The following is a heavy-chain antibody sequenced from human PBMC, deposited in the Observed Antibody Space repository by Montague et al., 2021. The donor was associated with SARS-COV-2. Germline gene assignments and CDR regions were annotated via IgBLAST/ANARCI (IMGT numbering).Heavy chain of an antibody. CDR3: AHLIRYYDIFAGIPCDY. CDR2: IYSNDDK. J-gene: IGHJ4*02. D-gene: IGHD3-9*01. V-gene: IGHV2-5*01. Sequence: PALVKPTQTLTLTCTFSGFSLSTPNVGVGWIRQPPGKALEWLALIYSNDDKRYSPSLQSRLTITKDTSKNQVVLSLTNVDPVDTATYYCAHLIRYYDIFAGIPCDYWGRGTQVTVSS. CDR1: GFSLSTPNVG.